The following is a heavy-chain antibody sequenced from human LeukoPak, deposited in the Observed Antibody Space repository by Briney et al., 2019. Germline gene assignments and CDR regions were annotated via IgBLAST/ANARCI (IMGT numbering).Heavy chain of an antibody. CDR1: GYTFTSYG. D-gene: IGHD3-3*01. CDR3: AREGLYDVLSGYYPLYYDHYAMDV. CDR2: ISAYNYKT. Sequence: ASVKVSCKASGYTFTSYGISWVRQAPGQGLEWMGWISAYNYKTNYAQKIQGRVTMTTDTSTSTAYMELRSLRSDDTAVYYCAREGLYDVLSGYYPLYYDHYAMDVWGQGTTVTVSS. V-gene: IGHV1-18*01. J-gene: IGHJ6*02.